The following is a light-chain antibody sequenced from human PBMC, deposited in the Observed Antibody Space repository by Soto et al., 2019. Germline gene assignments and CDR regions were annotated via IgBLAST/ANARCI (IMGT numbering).Light chain of an antibody. CDR2: DVT. Sequence: QSVLTQPASVSGSPGQSVTISCTGTSSDIGDYDYVSWYQHLPGKAPKLLIFDVTHRPSGVSDRFSGSKSGNTASLTISGVRPEDEADYYCCSYKDIARDVVFGGGTKLTVL. CDR1: SSDIGDYDY. V-gene: IGLV2-14*01. J-gene: IGLJ2*01. CDR3: CSYKDIARDVV.